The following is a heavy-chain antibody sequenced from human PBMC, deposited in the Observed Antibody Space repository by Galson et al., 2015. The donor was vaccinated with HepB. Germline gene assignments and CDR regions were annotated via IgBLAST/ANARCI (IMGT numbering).Heavy chain of an antibody. D-gene: IGHD4-17*01. V-gene: IGHV4-61*02. CDR1: GGSISSGSYY. CDR2: IYTSGST. J-gene: IGHJ3*02. Sequence: QVQLQESGPGLLKPSQTLSLTCTVSGGSISSGSYYWSWIRQPAGKGLEWIGRIYTSGSTNYNPSLKSRVTLSVDTSKNQFSLKLSSVTAADTAVYYCARDLAPGDYDGVVYAFDIWGQGTMVTVSS. CDR3: ARDLAPGDYDGVVYAFDI.